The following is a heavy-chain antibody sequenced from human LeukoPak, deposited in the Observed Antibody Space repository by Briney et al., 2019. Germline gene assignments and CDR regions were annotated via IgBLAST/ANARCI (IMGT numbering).Heavy chain of an antibody. CDR3: AKRSARPKPFDC. CDR2: IDGSGTIT. Sequence: QPGGSLRLSCAGSGFTFSTYGMSWVRQAPGKGLEWVSAIDGSGTITLYADSVKGRFTISRDNFKNTAYLQMSSLRAADTAIYYCAKRSARPKPFDCWAQGTLVTVSS. CDR1: GFTFSTYG. J-gene: IGHJ4*02. V-gene: IGHV3-23*01. D-gene: IGHD6-25*01.